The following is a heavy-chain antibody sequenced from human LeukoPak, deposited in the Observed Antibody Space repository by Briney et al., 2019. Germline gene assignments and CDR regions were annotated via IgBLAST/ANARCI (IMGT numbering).Heavy chain of an antibody. CDR3: ARVEMYYYDSRGFDY. V-gene: IGHV1-3*01. D-gene: IGHD3-22*01. Sequence: GASVKVSCKASGYTFTSYAMHWVRQAPGQRLEWMGWINAGNGNTKYSQKFQGRVTITADTSTNTAYMELSSLRSEDTAVYYCARVEMYYYDSRGFDYWGQGTLVTVSS. CDR2: INAGNGNT. J-gene: IGHJ4*02. CDR1: GYTFTSYA.